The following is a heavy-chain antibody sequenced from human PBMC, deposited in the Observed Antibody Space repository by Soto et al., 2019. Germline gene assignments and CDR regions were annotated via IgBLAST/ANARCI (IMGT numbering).Heavy chain of an antibody. V-gene: IGHV3-48*02. D-gene: IGHD2-15*01. Sequence: GGSLRLSCAASGFTFSSYSMNWVRQAPGKGLEWVSYISSSSTIYYADSVKGRFTISRDNAKNSLYLQMNSLRDEDTAVYYCARAQPDCSGGSCYPYYYYGMDVWGQGTTVTVSS. CDR2: ISSSSTI. CDR1: GFTFSSYS. J-gene: IGHJ6*02. CDR3: ARAQPDCSGGSCYPYYYYGMDV.